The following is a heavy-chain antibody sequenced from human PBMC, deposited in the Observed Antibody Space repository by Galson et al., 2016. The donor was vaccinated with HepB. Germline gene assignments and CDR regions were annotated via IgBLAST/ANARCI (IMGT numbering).Heavy chain of an antibody. V-gene: IGHV1-46*03. CDR3: ARALTPRTYYDSSGSYCLAY. CDR2: INLSADSA. Sequence: LVKVSCKASGYSFTTYFLHWVRQAPGQGLEWMAMINLSADSATYAPKFQGRVTVTRDTSTSTAYMELTSLTSEDTAVYYCARALTPRTYYDSSGSYCLAYWGQGSLVTVSS. CDR1: GYSFTTYF. J-gene: IGHJ4*02. D-gene: IGHD3-22*01.